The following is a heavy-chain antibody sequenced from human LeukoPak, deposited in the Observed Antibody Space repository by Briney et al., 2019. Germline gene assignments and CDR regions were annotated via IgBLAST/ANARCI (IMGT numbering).Heavy chain of an antibody. CDR2: INPSGGST. V-gene: IGHV1-46*01. CDR1: GYTFTSYY. Sequence: ASVKVSCKASGYTFTSYYMHWVRQAPGQGLEWMGIINPSGGSTSYAQKFQGRVTMTRDTSTSTVYMELSSLRSEDMAVYYCARDIMDSSSSVLGFDYWGQGTLVTVSS. D-gene: IGHD6-6*01. J-gene: IGHJ4*02. CDR3: ARDIMDSSSSVLGFDY.